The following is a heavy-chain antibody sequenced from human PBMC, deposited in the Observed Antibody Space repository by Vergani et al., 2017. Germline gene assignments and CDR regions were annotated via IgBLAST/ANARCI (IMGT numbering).Heavy chain of an antibody. D-gene: IGHD7-27*01. J-gene: IGHJ4*02. Sequence: QVTFKESGPALVKPTQTPTLTCTFSGFSLSTSGMRVSWIRQPPGKALEWLARIDWDDDKFYSTSLKTRLTISKDTSKNQVVLTMTNMDPVDTATYYCARSSNGGSTGFDYWGQGTLVTVSS. CDR1: GFSLSTSGMR. CDR2: IDWDDDK. V-gene: IGHV2-70*04. CDR3: ARSSNGGSTGFDY.